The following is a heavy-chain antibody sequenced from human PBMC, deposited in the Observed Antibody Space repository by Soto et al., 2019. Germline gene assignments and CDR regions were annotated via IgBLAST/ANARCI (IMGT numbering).Heavy chain of an antibody. V-gene: IGHV3-48*01. Sequence: PGGSLRLSCAASGFTFSSYSMNWVRQAPGKGLEWVSYISSSSSTIYYADSVKGRFTISRDNAKNSLYLQMNSLRAEDTAVYYCARDNPYCSGGSCYRPFDYWGQGTLVTVSS. CDR2: ISSSSSTI. CDR3: ARDNPYCSGGSCYRPFDY. J-gene: IGHJ4*02. D-gene: IGHD2-15*01. CDR1: GFTFSSYS.